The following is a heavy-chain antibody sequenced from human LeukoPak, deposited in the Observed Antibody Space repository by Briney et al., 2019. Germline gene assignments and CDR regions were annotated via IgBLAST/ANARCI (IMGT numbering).Heavy chain of an antibody. Sequence: PGGSLRLSCAASGFTFSSYGMHWIRQAPGKGLEWVAVISYDGSNKYYADSVKGRFTISRDNSKNTLYLQMNSLRAEDTAVYDCAKGRGYSYGYEGYWGQGTLVTVSS. CDR2: ISYDGSNK. J-gene: IGHJ4*02. V-gene: IGHV3-30*18. CDR1: GFTFSSYG. CDR3: AKGRGYSYGYEGY. D-gene: IGHD5-18*01.